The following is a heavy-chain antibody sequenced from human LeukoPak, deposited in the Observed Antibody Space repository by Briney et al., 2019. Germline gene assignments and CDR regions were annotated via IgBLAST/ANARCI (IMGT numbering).Heavy chain of an antibody. CDR3: ARLPSIAAAAVDY. D-gene: IGHD6-13*01. CDR1: GYTFTSYD. Sequence: ASVKVSCKASGYTFTSYDINWVRQATGQGLEWMGWMNPNSGNTGYAQKFQGRATMTRNTSISTAYMELSSLRSEDTAVYYCARLPSIAAAAVDYWGQGTLVTVSS. V-gene: IGHV1-8*01. CDR2: MNPNSGNT. J-gene: IGHJ4*02.